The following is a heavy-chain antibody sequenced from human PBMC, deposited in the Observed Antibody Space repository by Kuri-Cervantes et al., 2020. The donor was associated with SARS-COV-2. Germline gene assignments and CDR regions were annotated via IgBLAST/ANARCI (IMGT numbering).Heavy chain of an antibody. CDR3: AKDRPLLWFGEIGGRGGY. Sequence: GESLKISCAASGFTFSSYAMSWVRQAPGKGLEWVSAISGSGGSTYYADSVKGRFTISRDNSKNTLYLQMNSLRAEDTAVYYCAKDRPLLWFGEIGGRGGYWGQGTLVTVSS. CDR2: ISGSGGST. J-gene: IGHJ4*02. V-gene: IGHV3-23*01. D-gene: IGHD3-10*01. CDR1: GFTFSSYA.